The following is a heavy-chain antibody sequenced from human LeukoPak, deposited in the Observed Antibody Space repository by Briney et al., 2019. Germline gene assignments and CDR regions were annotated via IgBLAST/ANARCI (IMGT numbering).Heavy chain of an antibody. Sequence: GGSLRLSCAATGFTFSRYWMAWVCQAPGKGLEWVANIRGDAGDKGYADSVKGRFTISRDNGKNSLYLQMNSLTDEDTAVYYCARDVAGARDFWGQGTLLIVSS. J-gene: IGHJ4*02. CDR2: IRGDAGDK. CDR1: GFTFSRYW. CDR3: ARDVAGARDF. D-gene: IGHD6-19*01. V-gene: IGHV3-7*01.